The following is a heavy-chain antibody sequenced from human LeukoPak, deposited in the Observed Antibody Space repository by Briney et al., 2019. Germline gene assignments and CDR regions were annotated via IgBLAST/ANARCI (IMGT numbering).Heavy chain of an antibody. CDR3: AREIVGAGYFDY. CDR1: GGTFSSYA. D-gene: IGHD1-26*01. CDR2: IIPILGIA. Sequence: SVKVSCKASGGTFSSYAISWVRQAPGQGLEWMGRIIPILGIANYAQKFQGRVTITADKSTSTAYMELSSLRSEDTAVYYCAREIVGAGYFDYWGQGTLVTVSS. V-gene: IGHV1-69*04. J-gene: IGHJ4*02.